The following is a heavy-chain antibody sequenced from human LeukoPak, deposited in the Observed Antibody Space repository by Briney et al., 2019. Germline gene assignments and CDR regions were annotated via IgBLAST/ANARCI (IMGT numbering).Heavy chain of an antibody. CDR3: ARGRYYYGSGSWNDYYYYMDV. J-gene: IGHJ6*03. V-gene: IGHV4-34*01. Sequence: SETLSLTCAVYGGSFSGYYWSWIRQPPGKGLEWIGEINHSGSTNYNPSLKSRVTISVDTSKNQFSLKLSSVTAADTAVYYYARGRYYYGSGSWNDYYYYMDVWGKGTTVTVSS. CDR2: INHSGST. CDR1: GGSFSGYY. D-gene: IGHD3-10*01.